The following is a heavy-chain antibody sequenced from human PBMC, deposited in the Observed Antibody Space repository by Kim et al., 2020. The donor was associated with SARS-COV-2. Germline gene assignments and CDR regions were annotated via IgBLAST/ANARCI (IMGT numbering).Heavy chain of an antibody. V-gene: IGHV4-30-2*05. D-gene: IGHD3-3*01. CDR3: ASGCVCRGGYDFFDY. J-gene: IGHJ4*02. Sequence: NPSLKSRLSISTDTSKSQFSLNVTSVTAADAAVYYCASGCVCRGGYDFFDYWGQGTLVTVSS.